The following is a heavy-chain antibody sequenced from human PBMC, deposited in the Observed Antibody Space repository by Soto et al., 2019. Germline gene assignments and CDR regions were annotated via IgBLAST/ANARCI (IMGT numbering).Heavy chain of an antibody. Sequence: EVQLLESGGGLVQPGGSLRLSCAVSGLTFRNHPMSWVRQAPGKGLEWVSTIAPIGYSTHYAGSVEGRFTISRDDSKSTLDLQMNSLSADDTAVYYCVSWVSPHFDYWGQGTLVSVSS. J-gene: IGHJ4*02. V-gene: IGHV3-23*01. CDR3: VSWVSPHFDY. D-gene: IGHD2-8*01. CDR1: GLTFRNHP. CDR2: IAPIGYST.